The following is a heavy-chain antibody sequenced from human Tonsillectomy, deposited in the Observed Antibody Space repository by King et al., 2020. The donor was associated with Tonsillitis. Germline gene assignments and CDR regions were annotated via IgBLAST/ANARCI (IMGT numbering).Heavy chain of an antibody. Sequence: VQLVESGAEVKKPGASVKVSCKASGYTFTGYYMHWVRQAPGQGLEWMGWINPNSGGTNYAQKFQGRVIMTRDTSISTAYMELSSLRSDDTAVYYCARALAYSSGLNFFDPWGQGTLVTVPS. D-gene: IGHD2-15*01. CDR2: INPNSGGT. V-gene: IGHV1-2*02. CDR1: GYTFTGYY. CDR3: ARALAYSSGLNFFDP. J-gene: IGHJ5*02.